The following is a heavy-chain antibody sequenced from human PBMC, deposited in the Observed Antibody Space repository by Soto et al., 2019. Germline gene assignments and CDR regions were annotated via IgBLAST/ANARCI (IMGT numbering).Heavy chain of an antibody. V-gene: IGHV4-34*01. Sequence: PSETLSLTCAVYGGSFSGYYWSWIRQPPGKGLEWIGEINHSGSTNYNPSLKSRVTISVDTSKNQFSLKLSSVTAADTAVYYCGTGSYYKIDYWGQGTLVTVSS. CDR1: GGSFSGYY. D-gene: IGHD3-10*01. J-gene: IGHJ4*02. CDR3: GTGSYYKIDY. CDR2: INHSGST.